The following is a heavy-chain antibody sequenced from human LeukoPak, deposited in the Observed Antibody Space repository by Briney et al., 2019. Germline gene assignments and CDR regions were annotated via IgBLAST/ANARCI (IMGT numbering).Heavy chain of an antibody. D-gene: IGHD5-18*01. CDR2: IYPGDSDT. CDR1: GYDFTTYW. V-gene: IGHV5-51*01. CDR3: ARPIIGDTAMVTTYYFDY. Sequence: GESLEISCEGFGYDFTTYWIGWVRQMPGKGLEWMGIIYPGDSDTRYSPSFQGQVTISADKSISTAYLQWSSLKASDTAMYYCARPIIGDTAMVTTYYFDYWGQGTLVTVSS. J-gene: IGHJ4*02.